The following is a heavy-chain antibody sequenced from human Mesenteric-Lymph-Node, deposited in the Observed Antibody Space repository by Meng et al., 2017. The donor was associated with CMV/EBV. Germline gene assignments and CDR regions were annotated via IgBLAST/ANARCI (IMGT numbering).Heavy chain of an antibody. J-gene: IGHJ4*02. D-gene: IGHD3-3*01. CDR1: GYSFTSYW. Sequence: KVSCKGSGYSFTSYWIGWVRQMPGKGLEWMGTIYPEDSDTIYSPSFEGPVTISADKSITTACLQWSSLKASDTAMYYCARLPLMSGVVYIDYWGQGTLVTVSS. V-gene: IGHV5-51*01. CDR2: IYPEDSDT. CDR3: ARLPLMSGVVYIDY.